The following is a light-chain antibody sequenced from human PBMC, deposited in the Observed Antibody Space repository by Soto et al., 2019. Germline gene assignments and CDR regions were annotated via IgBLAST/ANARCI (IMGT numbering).Light chain of an antibody. V-gene: IGLV3-21*04. CDR2: YDS. CDR3: QVWDSISDHYV. Sequence: SYELTQPPSVSVAPGKTARITCGGNNIGSKSVHWYQQKPGQAPVLVIYYDSDRPSGIPERFSGSNSGNTATLTISRVEAGDEAAYYCQVWDSISDHYVFGTGTKLIVL. CDR1: NIGSKS. J-gene: IGLJ1*01.